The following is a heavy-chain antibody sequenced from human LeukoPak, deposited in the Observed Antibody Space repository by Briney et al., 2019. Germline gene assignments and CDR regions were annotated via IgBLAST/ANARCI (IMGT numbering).Heavy chain of an antibody. CDR3: ARRDALDMQTFDD. J-gene: IGHJ4*02. V-gene: IGHV4-39*01. CDR2: IYYSGTA. CDR1: GASISNNDFC. D-gene: IGHD2-21*02. Sequence: SETLSLTCAVSGASISNNDFCWGWLRQPPGKGPEWIGTIYYSGTAFYNPSLRSRVTVSLDTSRNQFSLKLSSVTAADTAVYYCARRDALDMQTFDDWGQGTLVSVSS.